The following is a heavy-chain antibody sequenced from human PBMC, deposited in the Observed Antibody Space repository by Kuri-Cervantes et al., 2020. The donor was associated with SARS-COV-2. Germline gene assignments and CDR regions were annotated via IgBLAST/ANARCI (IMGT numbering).Heavy chain of an antibody. V-gene: IGHV4-31*03. J-gene: IGHJ5*02. CDR2: IYYSGSP. D-gene: IGHD4-23*01. Sequence: SETLSLTCTVSGGSISRGGYYWSWIRQHPVKGLEWIGYIYYSGSPYYNPSLKSRVTISVDTSKNQFSLKLSSVTAADTAVYYCARDGGNPYNWFDPWGQGTLVTVSS. CDR3: ARDGGNPYNWFDP. CDR1: GGSISRGGYY.